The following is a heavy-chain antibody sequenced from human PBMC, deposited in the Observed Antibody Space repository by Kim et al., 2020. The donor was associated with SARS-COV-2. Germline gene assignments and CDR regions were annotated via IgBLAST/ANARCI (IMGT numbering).Heavy chain of an antibody. J-gene: IGHJ4*02. Sequence: ASVKVSCEASGYTFTTYDINWVRQATGQGLEWMGWMNPNSGNTGYAQKFQGRVTMTRSTSKSTAYMELITLRSEDTAVYYCASAHFDILTGLYYFDYWGQ. D-gene: IGHD3-9*01. V-gene: IGHV1-8*02. CDR2: MNPNSGNT. CDR3: ASAHFDILTGLYYFDY. CDR1: GYTFTTYD.